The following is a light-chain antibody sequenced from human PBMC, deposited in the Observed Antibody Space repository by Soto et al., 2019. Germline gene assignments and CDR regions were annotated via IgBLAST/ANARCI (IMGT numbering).Light chain of an antibody. CDR2: ENN. V-gene: IGLV1-40*01. CDR3: QSYDSSLSGYV. Sequence: QSVLTQPPSVSEAPGQRVTISCTGSSSNIGAGYEAHWYQQVPGTAPKLLIYENNNRPSGVPDRFPASKSGTSASLAITGLQAEVEAEYYCQSYDSSLSGYVFGTGTKLTVL. J-gene: IGLJ1*01. CDR1: SSNIGAGYE.